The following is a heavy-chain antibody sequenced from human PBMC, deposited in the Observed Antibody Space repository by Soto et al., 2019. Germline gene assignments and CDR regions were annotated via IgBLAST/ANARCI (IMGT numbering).Heavy chain of an antibody. CDR1: GGTVSSYS. CDR3: ASPSDGVRFLEWLLFDG. D-gene: IGHD3-3*01. CDR2: ILPLRQTP. J-gene: IGHJ5*02. V-gene: IGHV1-69*06. Sequence: QVQLVQSEAEVKKPGSSVRVSCKSSGGTVSSYSLSWLRQAPGQGLEWVGGILPLRQTPKYAQKFQGRVTISVDRSTNTGYMDLTRLTSEDTAVYYCASPSDGVRFLEWLLFDGWGQGTLVTVSS.